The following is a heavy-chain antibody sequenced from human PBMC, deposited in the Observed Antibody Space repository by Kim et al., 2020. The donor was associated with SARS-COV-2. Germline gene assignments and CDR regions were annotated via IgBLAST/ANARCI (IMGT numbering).Heavy chain of an antibody. J-gene: IGHJ6*01. Sequence: SETLSLTCTVSGGSISSYYWSWIRQPPGKGLEWIGYIYYSGSTNYNPSLKSRVTISVDTSKNQFSLKLSSVTAADTAVYYCAREVAYCGGDCYSNYYGM. CDR3: AREVAYCGGDCYSNYYGM. D-gene: IGHD2-21*02. CDR1: GGSISSYY. V-gene: IGHV4-59*01. CDR2: IYYSGST.